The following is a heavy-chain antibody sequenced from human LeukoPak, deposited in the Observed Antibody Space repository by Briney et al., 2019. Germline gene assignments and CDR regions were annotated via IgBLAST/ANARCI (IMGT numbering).Heavy chain of an antibody. CDR3: ARAPLAAAGTYYFDY. CDR1: GFTFSSYA. Sequence: PGGSLRLSCAASGFTFSSYAMHWVRQAPGKGLEWVAVISYDGSNKYYADSVKGRFTISRDNSKNTLYLQMNSLRAEDTAMYSCARAPLAAAGTYYFDYWGQGTLVTVSS. D-gene: IGHD6-13*01. J-gene: IGHJ4*02. CDR2: ISYDGSNK. V-gene: IGHV3-30*04.